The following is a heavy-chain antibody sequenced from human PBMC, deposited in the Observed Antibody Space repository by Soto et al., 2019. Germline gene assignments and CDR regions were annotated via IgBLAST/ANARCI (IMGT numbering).Heavy chain of an antibody. Sequence: GGSLRLSCAASGFTFSSYAMSWVRQAPGKGLEWVSSISGSGGSTYYADSVKGRFTISRDNSKNTLSLQMNSLRAEDTAVYYCAKDPDSSGLGLWGQGTVVTVSS. D-gene: IGHD6-19*01. V-gene: IGHV3-23*01. CDR1: GFTFSSYA. J-gene: IGHJ5*02. CDR2: ISGSGGST. CDR3: AKDPDSSGLGL.